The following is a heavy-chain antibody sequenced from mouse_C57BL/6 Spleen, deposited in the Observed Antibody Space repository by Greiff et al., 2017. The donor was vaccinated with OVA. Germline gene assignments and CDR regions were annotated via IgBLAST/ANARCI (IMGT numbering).Heavy chain of an antibody. CDR2: IDPSDSYT. CDR3: ARGGGLPVGFDY. J-gene: IGHJ2*01. Sequence: VQLQQPGAELVKPGASVKLSCKASGYTFTSYWMQWVKQRPGQGLEWIGEIDPSDSYTNYNQKFKGKATLTVDASSSTAYMQLSSLTSEDSAVYYCARGGGLPVGFDYWGQGTTLTVSS. V-gene: IGHV1-50*01. D-gene: IGHD2-4*01. CDR1: GYTFTSYW.